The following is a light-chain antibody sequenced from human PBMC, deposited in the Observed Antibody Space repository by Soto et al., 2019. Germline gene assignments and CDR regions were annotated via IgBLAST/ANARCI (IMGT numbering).Light chain of an antibody. Sequence: QSVLTQPRSVSGSPGQSVTISCTGTSSDVGAYNYVSWYQQHPGKAPKLMIYDVTKRPSGVPDRFSGSKSGNTASLTISGLQAEDEADYYCSSDAGGYTVVFGGGTKLTVL. J-gene: IGLJ3*02. CDR3: SSDAGGYTVV. CDR1: SSDVGAYNY. V-gene: IGLV2-11*01. CDR2: DVT.